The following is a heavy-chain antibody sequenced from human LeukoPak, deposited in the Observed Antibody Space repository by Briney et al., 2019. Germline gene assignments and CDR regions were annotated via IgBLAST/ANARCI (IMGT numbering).Heavy chain of an antibody. Sequence: SETLSLTCTVSGGSISSSSYYWGWIRQPPGKGLEWIGSIYYSGSTYYNPSLKSRVTISVDTSKNQFSLKLSSVTAADTAVYYCNQISNTMVRVWGQGTLVTVSS. CDR3: NQISNTMVRV. CDR2: IYYSGST. J-gene: IGHJ4*02. V-gene: IGHV4-39*01. D-gene: IGHD3-10*01. CDR1: GGSISSSSYY.